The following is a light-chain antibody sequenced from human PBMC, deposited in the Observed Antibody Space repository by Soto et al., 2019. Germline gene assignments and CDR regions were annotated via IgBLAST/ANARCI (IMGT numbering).Light chain of an antibody. V-gene: IGLV2-23*02. J-gene: IGLJ2*01. Sequence: QSALTQPASVSGSPGQSITISCTGTSSDIGNYNLVSWYQQHPGKAPKFLFYAVTKRPSGVSSRFSGSKSGNTASLTISGLQAEDEADYYCCSYADSSPVVFGGGTKLTVL. CDR2: AVT. CDR3: CSYADSSPVV. CDR1: SSDIGNYNL.